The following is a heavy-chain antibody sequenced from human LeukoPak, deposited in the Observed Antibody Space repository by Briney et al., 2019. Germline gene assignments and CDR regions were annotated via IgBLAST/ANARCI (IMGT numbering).Heavy chain of an antibody. CDR1: GYTFTGYY. D-gene: IGHD6-13*01. Sequence: GASVKVSCKASGYTFTGYYMHWVRQAPGQGLEWMGGINPNSGGTNYAQKFQGRVTMTRDTSISTAYMELSKLRSDDTAVYYCARGMAAAGTNWFDPWGQGTLVTVSS. J-gene: IGHJ5*02. V-gene: IGHV1-2*02. CDR3: ARGMAAAGTNWFDP. CDR2: INPNSGGT.